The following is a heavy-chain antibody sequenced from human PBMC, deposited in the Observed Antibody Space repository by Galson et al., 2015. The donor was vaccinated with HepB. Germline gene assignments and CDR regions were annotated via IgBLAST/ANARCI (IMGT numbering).Heavy chain of an antibody. V-gene: IGHV1-18*04. Sequence: SVKVSCKAPGYSFTTNGISWVRQAPGQGLEWMGWISANSGKTNYAQKYQNRVTLTRDTATSTVHMELRSLRSDDTAVYYCARDHRWYFDYWGQGSLVTVSS. J-gene: IGHJ4*02. D-gene: IGHD2-15*01. CDR2: ISANSGKT. CDR3: ARDHRWYFDY. CDR1: GYSFTTNG.